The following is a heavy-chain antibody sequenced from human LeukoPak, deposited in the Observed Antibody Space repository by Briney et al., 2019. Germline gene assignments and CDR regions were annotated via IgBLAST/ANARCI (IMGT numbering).Heavy chain of an antibody. J-gene: IGHJ4*02. CDR3: ASSGGAYSGSYFDY. V-gene: IGHV1-18*01. CDR1: GYTFNNYG. D-gene: IGHD1-26*01. Sequence: ASVKVSCKASGYTFNNYGISWVRQAPGQGLEWMGWISAYNGNTNYAQKLQGRVTMTTDTSTSTAYMELRSLRSDDTAVYYCASSGGAYSGSYFDYWGQGTLVTVSS. CDR2: ISAYNGNT.